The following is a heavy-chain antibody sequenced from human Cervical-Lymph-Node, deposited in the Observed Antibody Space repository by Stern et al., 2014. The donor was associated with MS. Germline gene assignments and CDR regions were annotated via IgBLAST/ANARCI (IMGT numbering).Heavy chain of an antibody. V-gene: IGHV1-46*01. CDR3: AREVAGHRLGMMDV. Sequence: QVQLVQSGAEVKKPGASGKVSCKASGYTFTNYYMHWVRQAPGQGLEWMGIINPSGGSTSYAQKLQGRVTMTRDTSTSTVYMELSSLRSEDTAVYYCAREVAGHRLGMMDVWGQGTTVTVSS. CDR2: INPSGGST. D-gene: IGHD6-19*01. J-gene: IGHJ6*02. CDR1: GYTFTNYY.